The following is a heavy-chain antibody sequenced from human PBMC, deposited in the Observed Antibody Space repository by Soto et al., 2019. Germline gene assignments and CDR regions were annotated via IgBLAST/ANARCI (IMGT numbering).Heavy chain of an antibody. CDR3: TTDGGVCVYPLFWA. CDR2: LKSKSDGGTS. D-gene: IGHD2-8*02. CDR1: GFTFSKAW. J-gene: IGHJ5*02. Sequence: PGGSLRLSCAVSGFTFSKAWMSWVRQAPGKGLEWVARLKSKSDGGTSDYAAPVKGRFSISRDESKNTLYLQMNSLKTEDTAVYHCTTDGGVCVYPLFWAWGQGTLVTVSS. V-gene: IGHV3-15*01.